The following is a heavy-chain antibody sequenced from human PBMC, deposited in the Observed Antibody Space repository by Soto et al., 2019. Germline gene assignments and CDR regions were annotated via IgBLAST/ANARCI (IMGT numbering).Heavy chain of an antibody. J-gene: IGHJ1*01. CDR3: TGWIAANPHEFSY. Sequence: GQRLEWMGWFNTGNGNTNYSQKFQGRVTITRDTSASTAYMELSSLRSEDTAVYYCTGWIAANPHEFSYCGQGTLVRGSS. V-gene: IGHV1-3*04. CDR2: FNTGNGNT. D-gene: IGHD2-15*01.